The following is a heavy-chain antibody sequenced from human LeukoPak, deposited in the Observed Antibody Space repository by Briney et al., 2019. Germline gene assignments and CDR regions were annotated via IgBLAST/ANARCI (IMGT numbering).Heavy chain of an antibody. V-gene: IGHV1-2*02. D-gene: IGHD2-2*01. J-gene: IGHJ5*02. CDR3: ARGDCSTTSCQWVNWFDP. Sequence: ASVKVSCKASGYTFTGYYMHWVRQAPGQGLEWMGWINPNSGGTNYAQKFQGRVTMTRDTSIYTAYMELSRLRSDDTAVFYCARGDCSTTSCQWVNWFDPWGQGTLVTVSS. CDR1: GYTFTGYY. CDR2: INPNSGGT.